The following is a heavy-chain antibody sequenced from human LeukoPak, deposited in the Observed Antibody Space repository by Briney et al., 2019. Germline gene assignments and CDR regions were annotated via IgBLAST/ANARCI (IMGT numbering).Heavy chain of an antibody. V-gene: IGHV4-59*11. CDR3: ARGRVGYDFSDYYYYYYMDV. CDR1: GGSISSHY. J-gene: IGHJ6*03. CDR2: IYYSGST. D-gene: IGHD5-12*01. Sequence: SETLSLTCAVSGGSISSHYWSWIRQPPGKGLEWIGYIYYSGSTNYNPSLKSRVTISVDTSKNQFSLKLSSVTAADTAVYYCARGRVGYDFSDYYYYYYMDVWGKGTPVTVSS.